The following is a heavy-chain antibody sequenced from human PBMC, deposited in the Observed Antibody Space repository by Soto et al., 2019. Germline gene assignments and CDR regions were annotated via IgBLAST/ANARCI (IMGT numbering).Heavy chain of an antibody. J-gene: IGHJ4*02. CDR2: VKDDGTEQ. CDR1: GFIFTNYW. Sequence: PGGSLRLSCAASGFIFTNYWMTWVRQPPGKGLEWVASVKDDGTEQYYVDSVKGRFIISRDNSKNSVYLHMNDLRGEDTAFYYCARDPPRDEGAFFDYWGQGALVTVSS. V-gene: IGHV3-7*01. CDR3: ARDPPRDEGAFFDY.